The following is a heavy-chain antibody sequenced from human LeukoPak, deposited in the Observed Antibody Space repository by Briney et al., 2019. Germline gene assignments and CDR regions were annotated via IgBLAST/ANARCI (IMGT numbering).Heavy chain of an antibody. CDR3: ARDGLYTYGYSYFDY. J-gene: IGHJ4*02. CDR2: IHSSGST. Sequence: SETLSLTCTVSGGSITTYYWSWIRQSAGKGLEWIGRIHSSGSTNYNPSLKSRVTMSIDTSKNQFSLRVSSVTAADTAVYYCARDGLYTYGYSYFDYWGQGTLVTVSS. D-gene: IGHD5-18*01. V-gene: IGHV4-4*07. CDR1: GGSITTYY.